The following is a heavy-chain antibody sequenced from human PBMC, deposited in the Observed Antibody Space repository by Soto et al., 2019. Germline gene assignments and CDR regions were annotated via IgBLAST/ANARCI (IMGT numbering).Heavy chain of an antibody. CDR3: ATWHEREHAYDV. D-gene: IGHD1-1*01. CDR1: GLTVSGKKY. V-gene: IGHV3-53*01. CDR2: LYDVDGS. J-gene: IGHJ3*01. Sequence: GGSLRLSCAASGLTVSGKKYVAWVRQAPGKGLEWVSALYDVDGSFYPDSVKGRFTTSSDSSKTTVYLQMNDLRPADTAVYYCATWHEREHAYDVWGQGTTVTV.